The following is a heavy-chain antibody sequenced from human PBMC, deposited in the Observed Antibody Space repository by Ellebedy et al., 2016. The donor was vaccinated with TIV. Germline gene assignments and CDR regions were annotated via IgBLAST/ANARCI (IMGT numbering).Heavy chain of an antibody. CDR3: ARAHGDYEREYFQH. CDR2: INPSGGGT. V-gene: IGHV1-46*01. CDR1: GYTFTTYY. D-gene: IGHD4-17*01. Sequence: AASVKVSCKASGYTFTTYYMHWVRQAPGQGLEWMGVINPSGGGTSYAQKFQGRVTITRDTSASTVYMHLSSLRSEDTAVYYCARAHGDYEREYFQHWGQGTLVTVSS. J-gene: IGHJ1*01.